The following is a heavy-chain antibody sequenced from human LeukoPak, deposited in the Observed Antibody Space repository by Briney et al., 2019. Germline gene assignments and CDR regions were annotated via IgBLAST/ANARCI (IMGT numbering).Heavy chain of an antibody. CDR1: GFTFSNFW. V-gene: IGHV3-74*01. CDR3: ATVSEY. CDR2: INHDGTGT. Sequence: GGSLRPSCAASGFTFSNFWMHWVRQVPGQGLVWVSGINHDGTGTYYAYSVKGRVTISRDNAKNTVYLQMNGLRAEDTTVYYCATVSEYWGQGTLVTVSS. J-gene: IGHJ4*02.